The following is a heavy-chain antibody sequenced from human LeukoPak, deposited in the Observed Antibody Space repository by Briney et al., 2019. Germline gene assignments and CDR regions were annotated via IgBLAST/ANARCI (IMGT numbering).Heavy chain of an antibody. CDR1: GFTFSSHA. Sequence: GGSLRLSCAASGFTFSSHAMIWVRQAPGKGLEWVSTISGHGDTTYDADSVKGRFIISRDTSKNTLYLQMNSLRAEDTAVYYCARSGGLQKFDYWGQGTLVTVSS. CDR2: ISGHGDTT. V-gene: IGHV3-23*01. J-gene: IGHJ4*02. CDR3: ARSGGLQKFDY. D-gene: IGHD4-11*01.